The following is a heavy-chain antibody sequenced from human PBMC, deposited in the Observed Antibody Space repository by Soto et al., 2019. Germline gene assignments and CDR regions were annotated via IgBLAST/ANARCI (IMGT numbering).Heavy chain of an antibody. D-gene: IGHD3-22*01. CDR3: ARNPPNFYYSGGYFYFFDY. Sequence: ASVKVSCKASGGTFSSYAISWVRQAPGQGLEWMGGIIPIFGTANYAQKFQGRVTITADESTSTAYMELSSLRSEDTAVYYCARNPPNFYYSGGYFYFFDYCGRGSLVTVSS. CDR1: GGTFSSYA. V-gene: IGHV1-69*13. CDR2: IIPIFGTA. J-gene: IGHJ4*02.